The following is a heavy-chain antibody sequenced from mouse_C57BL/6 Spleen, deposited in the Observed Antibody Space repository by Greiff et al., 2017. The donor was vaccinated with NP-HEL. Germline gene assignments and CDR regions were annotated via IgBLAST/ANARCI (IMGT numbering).Heavy chain of an antibody. J-gene: IGHJ3*01. V-gene: IGHV1-53*01. Sequence: QVQLQQSGTELVKPGASVKLSCKASGSPFPRSSLPWVPPLPAPFLALLFPLHPIHGGPNSNEKFKSKATLTVDKSSSTAYMQLSSLTSEDSAVYYCARVLLPAWFAYWGQGTLVTVSA. D-gene: IGHD2-3*01. CDR2: LHPIHGGP. CDR3: ARVLLPAWFAY. CDR1: GSPFPRSS.